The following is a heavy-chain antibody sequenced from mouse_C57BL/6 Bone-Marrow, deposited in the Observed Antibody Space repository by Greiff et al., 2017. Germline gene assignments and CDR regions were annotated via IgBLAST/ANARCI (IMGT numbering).Heavy chain of an antibody. CDR1: GYTFTDYY. V-gene: IGHV1-76*01. J-gene: IGHJ4*01. Sequence: VQLQQSGAELVRPGASVKLSCKASGYTFTDYYINWVKQRPGQGLEWIARIYPGSGNTYYNEKFKGKATLTAEKSSSTAYMQLSSLTSEDSAVYFCARGGYYGSSYYAMDYWGQGTSVTVSS. CDR2: IYPGSGNT. CDR3: ARGGYYGSSYYAMDY. D-gene: IGHD1-1*01.